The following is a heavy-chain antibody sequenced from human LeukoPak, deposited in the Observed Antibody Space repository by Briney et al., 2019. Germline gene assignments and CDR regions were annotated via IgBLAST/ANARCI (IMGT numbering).Heavy chain of an antibody. CDR2: ISTSVST. D-gene: IGHD6-13*01. CDR3: AGQRGAIAAAGTLGWFDP. CDR1: GGSISSGSCY. V-gene: IGHV4-61*02. Sequence: SQTLSLTCTVSGGSISSGSCYWSWIRQPAGKGLEWIGRISTSVSTNYDPSLKSRVTISVDTSKNQFSLKLSSVTAADTAVYYCAGQRGAIAAAGTLGWFDPWGQGTLLTVSS. J-gene: IGHJ5*02.